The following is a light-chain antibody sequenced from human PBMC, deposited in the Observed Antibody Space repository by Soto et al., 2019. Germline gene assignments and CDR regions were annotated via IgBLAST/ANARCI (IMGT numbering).Light chain of an antibody. V-gene: IGKV1-39*01. Sequence: DIQMTQSPSSLSASVGDRVTITCRASQSISSYLNWYQQKPGKAPKLLIYAASSLQSGVPSRFSGSGSGTDFTLTISSLQPEDFATYYCQQSYSTPPTWTFGQRTKVEIK. J-gene: IGKJ1*01. CDR2: AAS. CDR1: QSISSY. CDR3: QQSYSTPPTWT.